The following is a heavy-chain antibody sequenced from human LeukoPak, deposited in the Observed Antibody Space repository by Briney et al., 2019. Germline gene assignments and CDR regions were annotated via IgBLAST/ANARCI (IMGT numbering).Heavy chain of an antibody. CDR1: GGSISSYY. Sequence: PSETLSLTCTVSGGSISSYYWSWIRQPPGKGLEWIGYIYYSGSTNYNPSLKSRVTISVDTSKNQFSLKLSSVTAADTAVYYCARRTRNYYGSGSHRRIFDYWGQGTLVTVSS. CDR3: ARRTRNYYGSGSHRRIFDY. J-gene: IGHJ4*02. CDR2: IYYSGST. D-gene: IGHD3-10*01. V-gene: IGHV4-59*08.